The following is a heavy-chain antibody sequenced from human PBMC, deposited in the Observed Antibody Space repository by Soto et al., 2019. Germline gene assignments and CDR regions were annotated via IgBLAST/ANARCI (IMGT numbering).Heavy chain of an antibody. CDR3: AKSDYTYFYFDY. V-gene: IGHV3-30*02. J-gene: IGHJ4*02. D-gene: IGHD4-4*01. CDR2: IWYDGSNK. CDR1: GFTFSSYG. Sequence: GGSLRLSCAASGFTFSSYGMHWVRQAPGKGLEWVAVIWYDGSNKYYADSVKGRFTISRDNSKNTVYLQMNSLRAEDTAVYYCAKSDYTYFYFDYWGQGTLVTVSS.